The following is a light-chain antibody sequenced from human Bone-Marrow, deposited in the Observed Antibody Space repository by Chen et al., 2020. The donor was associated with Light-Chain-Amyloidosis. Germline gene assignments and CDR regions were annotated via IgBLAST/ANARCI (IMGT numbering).Light chain of an antibody. V-gene: IGKV4-1*01. CDR2: WAS. CDR1: QSVLFSSNNKNY. Sequence: DIVMTQSPDSLAVSLGERATINCKSSQSVLFSSNNKNYLSWYQQKPGQPPKLLIYWASPRESGVPDRFSGSGSGTDFTLTISSLQAEDVAVYYCQQYHTTAYTFGQGTKLEIK. CDR3: QQYHTTAYT. J-gene: IGKJ2*01.